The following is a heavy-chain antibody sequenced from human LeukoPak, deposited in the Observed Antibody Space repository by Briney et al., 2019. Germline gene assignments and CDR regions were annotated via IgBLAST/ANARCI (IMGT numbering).Heavy chain of an antibody. CDR2: IRSEANNDAT. CDR3: TRLSTSQITDY. V-gene: IGHV3-73*01. J-gene: IGHJ4*02. Sequence: GGSLRLSCAASGFTLSGSTMHWVRQASGKGLEWVGRIRSEANNDATEYAASVKGRFTISRNDSQNTAYLRMNSLKTDDTAVYYCTRLSTSQITDYWGQGTLVTVSS. CDR1: GFTLSGST. D-gene: IGHD2/OR15-2a*01.